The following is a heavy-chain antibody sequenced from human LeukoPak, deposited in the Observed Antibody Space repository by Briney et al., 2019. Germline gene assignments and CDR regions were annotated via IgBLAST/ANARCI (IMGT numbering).Heavy chain of an antibody. V-gene: IGHV4-59*12. CDR1: GGSISNYY. CDR3: ARWDIVATLFDY. J-gene: IGHJ4*02. Sequence: SETLSLTCTVSGGSISNYYWSWIRQPPGRGLEWIGYIYYTGSTTYNSSLKSRVTISVDRSKNQFSLKLSSVTAADTAVYYCARWDIVATLFDYWGQGTLVTVSS. CDR2: IYYTGST. D-gene: IGHD5-12*01.